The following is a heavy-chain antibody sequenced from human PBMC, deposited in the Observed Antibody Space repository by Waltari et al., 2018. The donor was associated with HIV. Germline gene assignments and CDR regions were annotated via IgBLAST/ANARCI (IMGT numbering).Heavy chain of an antibody. D-gene: IGHD3-10*01. Sequence: EVQLVESGGNLVQPGGSLRLPGAVSGFTFTRYGMNWVRQATGKGLAWVLRINSDGSSIRYADSVKGRFTISRDNAKNTLYLQMNSLRDEDTAVYYCAKEAGDRGYFQHWGQGTLVTVSS. CDR1: GFTFTRYG. CDR2: INSDGSSI. J-gene: IGHJ1*01. V-gene: IGHV3-74*01. CDR3: AKEAGDRGYFQH.